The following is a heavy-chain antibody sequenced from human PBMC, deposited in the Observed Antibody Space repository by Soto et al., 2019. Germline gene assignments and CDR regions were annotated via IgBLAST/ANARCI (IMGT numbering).Heavy chain of an antibody. J-gene: IGHJ3*02. D-gene: IGHD4-17*01. V-gene: IGHV1-24*01. CDR2: FDPEDGET. CDR1: GYTLTELS. Sequence: GASVKVSCKVSGYTLTELSMHWVRQAPGKGLEWMGGFDPEDGETIYAQKFQGRVTMTEDTSTDTAYMELSSLRSEDTAVYYCATEGGVTTVNHDAFDILGQGTMVIVSS. CDR3: ATEGGVTTVNHDAFDI.